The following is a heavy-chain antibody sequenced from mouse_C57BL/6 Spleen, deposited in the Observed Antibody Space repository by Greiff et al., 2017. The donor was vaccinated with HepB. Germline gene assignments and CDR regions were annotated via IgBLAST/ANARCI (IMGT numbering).Heavy chain of an antibody. J-gene: IGHJ4*01. CDR1: GYTFTSYW. D-gene: IGHD1-1*01. V-gene: IGHV1-72*01. CDR2: IDPNSGGT. Sequence: VQLQQSGAELVKPGASVKLSCKASGYTFTSYWMHWVKQRPGRGLEWIGRIDPNSGGTKYNEKFKSKATLTVDKPSSTAYMQLSSLTSEDSAVYYCARTTTVVGRGAYAMDYWGQGTSVTVSS. CDR3: ARTTTVVGRGAYAMDY.